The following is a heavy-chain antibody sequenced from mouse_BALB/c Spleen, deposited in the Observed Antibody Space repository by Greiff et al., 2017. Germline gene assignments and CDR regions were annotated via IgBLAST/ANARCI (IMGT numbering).Heavy chain of an antibody. CDR2: IRNKANGYTT. Sequence: EVMLVESGGGLVQPGGSLRLSCATSGFTFTDYYMSWVRQPPGKALEWLGFIRNKANGYTTEYSASVKGRFTISRDNSQSILYLQMNTLRAEDSATYYCARDMDYGPFAYWGQGTLVTVSA. D-gene: IGHD1-1*02. V-gene: IGHV7-3*02. J-gene: IGHJ3*01. CDR1: GFTFTDYY. CDR3: ARDMDYGPFAY.